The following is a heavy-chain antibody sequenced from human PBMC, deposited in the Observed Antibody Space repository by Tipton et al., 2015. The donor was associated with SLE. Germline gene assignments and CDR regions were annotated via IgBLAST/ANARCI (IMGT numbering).Heavy chain of an antibody. CDR3: ATTSCSGDSCLVDH. D-gene: IGHD2-21*01. V-gene: IGHV4-39*07. J-gene: IGHJ4*02. Sequence: TLSLTCTVSGGSISSSPYHWGWIRQPPGKGLEWIASVYSSGSTYRNPSLKSRVTVSLDTSRNQFSLNLSSVTAADTAVYYCATTSCSGDSCLVDHWGQGTLVTVSS. CDR1: GGSISSSPYH. CDR2: VYSSGST.